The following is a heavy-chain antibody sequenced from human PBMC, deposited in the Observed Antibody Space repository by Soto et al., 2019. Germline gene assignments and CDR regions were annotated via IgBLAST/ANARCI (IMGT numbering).Heavy chain of an antibody. CDR2: IYYSGST. D-gene: IGHD3-9*01. Sequence: QVQLQESGPGLVKPSQTLSLTCTVSGGSISSGGYYWSWIRQHPGKGLEWIGYIYYSGSTYYNPSLKSRVTLSVDTSKNQFSLKLSSVTAADTAVYYCARRTPDYDILTGYQGVYFDYWGQGTLVTVSS. CDR1: GGSISSGGYY. J-gene: IGHJ4*02. V-gene: IGHV4-31*03. CDR3: ARRTPDYDILTGYQGVYFDY.